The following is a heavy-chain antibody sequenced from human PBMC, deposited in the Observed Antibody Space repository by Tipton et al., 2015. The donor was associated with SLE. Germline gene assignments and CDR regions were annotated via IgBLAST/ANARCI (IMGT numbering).Heavy chain of an antibody. V-gene: IGHV3-49*03. CDR2: IRSKAYGGTT. D-gene: IGHD3-22*01. CDR1: GFTFGDYA. CDR3: TRDRPYYDSSGYEIDY. J-gene: IGHJ4*02. Sequence: RSLRLSCTASGFTFGDYAMSWFRQAPGKGLEWVGFIRSKAYGGTTEYAASVKGRFTISRDDSKSIAYLQMNSLKTEDTAVYYCTRDRPYYDSSGYEIDYWGQGTLVTVSS.